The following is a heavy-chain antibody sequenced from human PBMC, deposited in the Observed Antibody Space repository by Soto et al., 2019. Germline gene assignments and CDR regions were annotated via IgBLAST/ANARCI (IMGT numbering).Heavy chain of an antibody. CDR1: GGSISSGRYY. CDR2: IYYSGST. CDR3: ARMKMAYDSSGYYYVFRYYYGMDV. Sequence: LSLTCTVSGGSISSGRYYWSWIRQHPGKGLEWIGYIYYSGSTYYNPSLKSRVTISVDTSKNQFSLKLSSVTAADTAVYYCARMKMAYDSSGYYYVFRYYYGMDVWGQGTTVTVSS. D-gene: IGHD3-22*01. V-gene: IGHV4-31*03. J-gene: IGHJ6*02.